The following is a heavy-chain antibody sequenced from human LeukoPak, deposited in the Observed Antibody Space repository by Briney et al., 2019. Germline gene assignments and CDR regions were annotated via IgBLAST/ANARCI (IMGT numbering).Heavy chain of an antibody. CDR1: GYVFTGYA. J-gene: IGHJ5*02. CDR2: INTNTGSP. CDR3: ARSPTRYFDWLLSDNWFDP. D-gene: IGHD3-9*01. Sequence: ASVKVSCKASGYVFTGYAMNWVRQAPGQGLEWMGRINTNTGSPTYAQGFTGRFVFSLDTSVTTAYLQISSLKAEDTAVCYCARSPTRYFDWLLSDNWFDPWGQGTLVTVSS. V-gene: IGHV7-4-1*02.